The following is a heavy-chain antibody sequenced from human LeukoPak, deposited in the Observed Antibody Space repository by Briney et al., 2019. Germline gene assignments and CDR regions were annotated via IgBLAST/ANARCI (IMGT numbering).Heavy chain of an antibody. V-gene: IGHV1-18*01. D-gene: IGHD6-19*01. Sequence: GGSLRLSCAASGFTFSSYGISWVRQAPGQGLEWMGWISAYNGNTNYAQKPQGRVTMTTDTSTSTAYMELRSLRSDDTAVYYCARAYSSGWYGYDAFDIWGQGTMVTVSS. CDR2: ISAYNGNT. CDR3: ARAYSSGWYGYDAFDI. CDR1: GFTFSSYG. J-gene: IGHJ3*02.